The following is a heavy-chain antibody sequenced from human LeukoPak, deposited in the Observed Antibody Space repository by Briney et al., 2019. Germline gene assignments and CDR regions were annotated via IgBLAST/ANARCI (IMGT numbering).Heavy chain of an antibody. Sequence: ASVNVSCKACGYTLTGYFMHWVRQAPGKGLEWMGGFDPEDGETIYAQKFQGRVTMTEDTSTDTAYMELSSLRSEDTAVYYCATGDLAAAAPHAFDSWGQGTMVTVSS. CDR1: GYTLTGYF. D-gene: IGHD6-13*01. J-gene: IGHJ3*02. CDR2: FDPEDGET. V-gene: IGHV1-24*01. CDR3: ATGDLAAAAPHAFDS.